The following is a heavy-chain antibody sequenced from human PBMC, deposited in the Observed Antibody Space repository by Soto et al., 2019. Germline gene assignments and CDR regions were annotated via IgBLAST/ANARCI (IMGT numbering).Heavy chain of an antibody. V-gene: IGHV4-39*01. Sequence: SETLSLTCTVSGGSISSGSYYWGWIRQPPGKGLEWIGSIYYSGSTYYNPSLKSRVTISVDTSKNQFSLKLSSVTAADTAVYYCARPDYGDLYFDYWGQGTLVTVSS. CDR1: GGSISSGSYY. D-gene: IGHD4-17*01. CDR3: ARPDYGDLYFDY. J-gene: IGHJ4*02. CDR2: IYYSGST.